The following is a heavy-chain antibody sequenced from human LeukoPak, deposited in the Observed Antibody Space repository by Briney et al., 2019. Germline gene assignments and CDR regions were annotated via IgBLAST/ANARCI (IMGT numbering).Heavy chain of an antibody. D-gene: IGHD3-10*01. Sequence: PSQTLSLTCTVSGVSISSGGYYWSWIRQHPGKGLEWIGYIYYSGSTYYNPSLKSRVTISVDTSKNQFSLKLSSVTAADTAVYYCARGGELGAFDIWGQGTMVTVSS. J-gene: IGHJ3*02. CDR3: ARGGELGAFDI. CDR1: GVSISSGGYY. CDR2: IYYSGST. V-gene: IGHV4-31*03.